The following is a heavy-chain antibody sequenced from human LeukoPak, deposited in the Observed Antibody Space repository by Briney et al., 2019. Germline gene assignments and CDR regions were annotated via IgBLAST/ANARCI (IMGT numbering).Heavy chain of an antibody. V-gene: IGHV1-69*13. CDR3: ASGDLYYFDY. Sequence: VASLKVSCKACGCTFSSYAISWVRQAPGQGLEWMGGIIPIFGTANYAQKFQGRVTITADESTSTAYMELSSLRSEDTAVYYCASGDLYYFDYWGQGTLVTVSS. CDR2: IIPIFGTA. J-gene: IGHJ4*02. D-gene: IGHD3-3*01. CDR1: GCTFSSYA.